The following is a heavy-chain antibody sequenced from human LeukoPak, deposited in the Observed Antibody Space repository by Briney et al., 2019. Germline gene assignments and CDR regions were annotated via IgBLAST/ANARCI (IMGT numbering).Heavy chain of an antibody. Sequence: GGSLRLSCAASGFTFSKYWMLWVRHAPGKGLESVSRINTDGTVTTYADSVKGRFTVSRDNADNTMFLPMNSVRDEDTAVYYCATKQWLAPPPDSWGEGTPVTVSS. CDR3: ATKQWLAPPPDS. J-gene: IGHJ4*02. CDR1: GFTFSKYW. V-gene: IGHV3-74*01. CDR2: INTDGTVT. D-gene: IGHD6-19*01.